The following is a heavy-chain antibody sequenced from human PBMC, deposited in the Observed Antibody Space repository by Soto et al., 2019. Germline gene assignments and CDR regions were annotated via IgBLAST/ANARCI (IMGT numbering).Heavy chain of an antibody. V-gene: IGHV1-46*03. Sequence: QVQLVQSGAEVKKPGASVKVSCKASGYTFTSYYMHWVRQAPGQGLVWMGIINPSGGSTSYAQKSQGIATMTKDTYTSTVYMELSSLRSEDTAVYYCARDWYCSGGSCFGFSDAFDIRGQGTMVAVSS. CDR2: INPSGGST. D-gene: IGHD2-15*01. CDR3: ARDWYCSGGSCFGFSDAFDI. J-gene: IGHJ3*02. CDR1: GYTFTSYY.